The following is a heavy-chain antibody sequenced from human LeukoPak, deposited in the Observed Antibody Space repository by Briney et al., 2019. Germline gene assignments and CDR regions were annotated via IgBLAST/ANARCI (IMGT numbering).Heavy chain of an antibody. CDR2: ISSSSSTI. CDR1: GFTFSSYS. Sequence: GGSLRLSCAASGFTFSSYSTNWVRQAPGKGLEWVSYISSSSSTIYYADSVKGTFTISRDNAKNSLYLQMNSLRAEDTAMYYCAREYDGSGSYFYNYGMDVWGQGTTVTVSS. CDR3: AREYDGSGSYFYNYGMDV. D-gene: IGHD3-10*01. V-gene: IGHV3-48*01. J-gene: IGHJ6*02.